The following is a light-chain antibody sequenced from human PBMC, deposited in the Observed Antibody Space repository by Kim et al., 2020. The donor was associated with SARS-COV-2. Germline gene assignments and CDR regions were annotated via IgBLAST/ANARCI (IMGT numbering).Light chain of an antibody. Sequence: VSPGERATLYCRASQSVSSNLVWYQQKPGQPPRLLIYGASNRASGVPARFSGSGSETEFTLTITSLQSEDFAVYYCQQYNDWPPYTFGQGTKLEI. J-gene: IGKJ2*01. CDR3: QQYNDWPPYT. CDR1: QSVSSN. CDR2: GAS. V-gene: IGKV3-15*01.